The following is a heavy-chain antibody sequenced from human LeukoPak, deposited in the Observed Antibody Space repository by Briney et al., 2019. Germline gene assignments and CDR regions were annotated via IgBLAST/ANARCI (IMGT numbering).Heavy chain of an antibody. CDR3: ARVGGIALGVAFDI. Sequence: GGSLRSSGAAPGFTVSSNYMSWVGKAPGKGLEGVPVIYSGGSTYYADSVKGRFTISRDNSKNTLYLQMNSLRAEDTAVYYCARVGGIALGVAFDIWGQGTMVTVSS. J-gene: IGHJ3*02. D-gene: IGHD3-16*01. CDR2: IYSGGST. CDR1: GFTVSSNY. V-gene: IGHV3-53*01.